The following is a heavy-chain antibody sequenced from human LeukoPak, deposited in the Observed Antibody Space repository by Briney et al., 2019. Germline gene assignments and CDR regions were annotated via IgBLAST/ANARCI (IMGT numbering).Heavy chain of an antibody. J-gene: IGHJ4*02. V-gene: IGHV3-48*04. CDR3: AASWSPNGMGATSVGDY. D-gene: IGHD1-26*01. CDR2: ISSSSSTI. Sequence: GGSLRLSCAASGFTFSSYSMNWVRQAPGKGLEWVSYISSSSSTIYYADSVKGRFTISRDNAKNPLYLQMNSLRAEDTAVYYCAASWSPNGMGATSVGDYWGQGTLVTVSS. CDR1: GFTFSSYS.